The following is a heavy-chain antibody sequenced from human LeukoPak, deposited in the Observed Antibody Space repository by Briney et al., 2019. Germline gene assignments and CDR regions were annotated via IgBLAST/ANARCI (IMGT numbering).Heavy chain of an antibody. V-gene: IGHV3-30*04. CDR1: GFTLSSYA. CDR2: ISYDGSNK. D-gene: IGHD5-12*01. J-gene: IGHJ4*02. CDR3: ARGPSGHHNT. Sequence: GRSLRLSCAASGFTLSSYAMHWVRQAPGKGREWGAVISYDGSNKYYADSVKGRFTISRDSSKNTLYLQMNSLRPEDTAVYYCARGPSGHHNTGGQGTLVTVSS.